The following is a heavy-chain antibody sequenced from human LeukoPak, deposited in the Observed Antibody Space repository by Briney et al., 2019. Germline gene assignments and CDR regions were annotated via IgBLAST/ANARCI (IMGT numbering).Heavy chain of an antibody. CDR1: GFTFSSYS. D-gene: IGHD3-10*01. Sequence: SGGSLRLSCAASGFTFSSYSMNWVRQAPGKGLEWVSYISSSSSTIYYADSVKGRFTISRDNAKNSLYLQMNSLRAEDTAVYYCAKEGGSGSYRSLDYWGQGTLVTVSS. J-gene: IGHJ4*02. CDR3: AKEGGSGSYRSLDY. V-gene: IGHV3-48*01. CDR2: ISSSSSTI.